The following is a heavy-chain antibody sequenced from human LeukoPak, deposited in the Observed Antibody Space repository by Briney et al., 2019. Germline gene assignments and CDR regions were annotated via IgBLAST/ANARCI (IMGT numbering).Heavy chain of an antibody. D-gene: IGHD3-9*01. J-gene: IGHJ5*02. V-gene: IGHV1-18*01. CDR3: ARDLVPWEDILTGQNWFDP. CDR2: ICAYNGNT. CDR1: GYTFTRYR. Sequence: VASVKVSCKASGYTFTRYRVSWVRQPPGQGLEWMGWICAYNGNTNNVQKLQGRVTMTTDTSTSTAYMELRSLRSDDTAVYYCARDLVPWEDILTGQNWFDPWGQGTLVTVSS.